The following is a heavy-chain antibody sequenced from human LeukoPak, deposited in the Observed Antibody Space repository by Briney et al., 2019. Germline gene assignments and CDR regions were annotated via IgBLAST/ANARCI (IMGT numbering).Heavy chain of an antibody. CDR3: AKDSSLGSSSWYFPYYFDY. CDR2: ISGSGGST. V-gene: IGHV3-23*01. J-gene: IGHJ4*02. Sequence: PGGSLRLSCAASGFTVSSNYMSWVRQAPGKGLEWVSAISGSGGSTYYADSVKGRFTVSRDNSKNTLYLQMNSLRAEDTAVYYCAKDSSLGSSSWYFPYYFDYWGQGTLVTVSS. D-gene: IGHD6-13*01. CDR1: GFTVSSNY.